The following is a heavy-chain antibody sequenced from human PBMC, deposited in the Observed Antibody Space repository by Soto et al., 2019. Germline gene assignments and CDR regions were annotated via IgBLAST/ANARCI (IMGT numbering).Heavy chain of an antibody. Sequence: PXGALRLSSASSGFTFSSYGMHWFRQAPGKGLEWVAVISYDGSNKYYADSVKGRFTISRDNSKNTLYLQMNSLRAEDTAVYYCAKDPESASYYFYGMDVWGQGTKVTVSS. CDR3: AKDPESASYYFYGMDV. CDR1: GFTFSSYG. CDR2: ISYDGSNK. J-gene: IGHJ6*02. V-gene: IGHV3-30*18. D-gene: IGHD6-25*01.